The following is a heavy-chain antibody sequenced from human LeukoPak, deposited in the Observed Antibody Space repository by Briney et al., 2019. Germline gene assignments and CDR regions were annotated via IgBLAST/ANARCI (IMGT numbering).Heavy chain of an antibody. V-gene: IGHV4-4*07. D-gene: IGHD3-16*01. CDR3: ARALGLSAFDI. CDR1: CGSISNYY. Sequence: SETLSLTYTVSCGSISNYYWSWLRQPAGKGLEWIGRIYTSGSTNYNPSLKSRVTMSVDTSKNQFSLKLSSVTAADTAVYYCARALGLSAFDIWGQGTMVTVSS. CDR2: IYTSGST. J-gene: IGHJ3*02.